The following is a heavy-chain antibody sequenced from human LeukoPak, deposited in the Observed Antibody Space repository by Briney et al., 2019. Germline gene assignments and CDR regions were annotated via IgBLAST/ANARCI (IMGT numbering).Heavy chain of an antibody. CDR1: GFAFSSYS. V-gene: IGHV3-23*01. D-gene: IGHD1-1*01. CDR3: AKDKGYNWSPDAFDI. Sequence: GGALSLSFAAAGFAFSSYSMRWGRPAPGKGVGWVSAIIGSGGRTYYADSVKGRFTISRDNSKNTLYLQMNSLRVEDTAIYYCAKDKGYNWSPDAFDIWGQGTMVTVSS. J-gene: IGHJ3*02. CDR2: IIGSGGRT.